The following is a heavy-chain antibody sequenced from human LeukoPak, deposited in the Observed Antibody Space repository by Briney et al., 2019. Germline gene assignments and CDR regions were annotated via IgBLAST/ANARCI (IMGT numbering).Heavy chain of an antibody. CDR1: GGSISSYY. CDR2: IYYSGST. CDR3: ARSTYYDFWSGYSFWFDP. Sequence: SETLPLTCTVSGGSISSYYWSWIRQPPGKGLEWIGYIYYSGSTNYNPSLKSRVTISVDTSKNQFSLKLSSVTAADTAVYYCARSTYYDFWSGYSFWFDPWGQGTLVTVSS. V-gene: IGHV4-59*01. D-gene: IGHD3-3*01. J-gene: IGHJ5*02.